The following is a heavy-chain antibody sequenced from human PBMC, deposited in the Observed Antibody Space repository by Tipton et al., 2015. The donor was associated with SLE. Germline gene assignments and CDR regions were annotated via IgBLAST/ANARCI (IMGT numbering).Heavy chain of an antibody. CDR2: FYYGGST. J-gene: IGHJ4*02. CDR1: GASVTSSAYY. D-gene: IGHD2-21*02. V-gene: IGHV4-39*07. CDR3: ARLVTLSRIDF. Sequence: TLSLTCTVSGASVTSSAYYWGWIRQPPGKGLEWIGTFYYGGSTFYNPSLRSRVTMLLDTSKNQFSLNLRSVTAADTAVYYCARLVTLSRIDFWGQGALVTVSP.